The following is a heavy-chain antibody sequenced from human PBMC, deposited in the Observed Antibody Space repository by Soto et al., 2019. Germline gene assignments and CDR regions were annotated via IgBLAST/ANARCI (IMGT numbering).Heavy chain of an antibody. D-gene: IGHD5-12*01. Sequence: QVQLVQSGAEVKKPGASVKISCEASGYSFTSQYVHWVRQAPGQGLEWMGIINPNGGSTTYAQKFQRNATRTRDTSTSTAYMELSSLTPEDTAVYYCAREQWLRPGRGGPDPLDIWGQGQWSPSLQ. CDR2: INPNGGST. CDR3: AREQWLRPGRGGPDPLDI. CDR1: GYSFTSQY. V-gene: IGHV1-46*03. J-gene: IGHJ3*02.